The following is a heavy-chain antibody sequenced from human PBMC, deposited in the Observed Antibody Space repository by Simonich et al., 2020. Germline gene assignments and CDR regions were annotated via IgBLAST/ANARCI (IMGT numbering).Heavy chain of an antibody. CDR1: GYTFTGYY. V-gene: IGHV1-2*02. CDR2: INPNRGGT. J-gene: IGHJ3*02. CDR3: ARNGLVGILKAFDI. Sequence: QVQLVQSGAEVKKPGASVKVSCKASGYTFTGYYMHWVRQAPGQGLEEKGGINPNRGGTNYAQKFQGRVTMTRDTSNSTAYMELSRLRSDDTAVYYCARNGLVGILKAFDIWGQGTMVTVSS. D-gene: IGHD2-21*01.